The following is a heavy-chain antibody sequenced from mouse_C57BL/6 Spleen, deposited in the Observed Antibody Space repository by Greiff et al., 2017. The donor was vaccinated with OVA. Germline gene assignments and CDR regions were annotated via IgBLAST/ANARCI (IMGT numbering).Heavy chain of an antibody. CDR1: GYAFSSSW. CDR2: IYPGDGDT. D-gene: IGHD2-3*01. Sequence: VQLQESGPELVKPGASVKISCKASGYAFSSSWMNWVKQRPGQGLEWIGRIYPGDGDTNYNGKFKGKATLTADKSSSTAYMQLSSLTSEDSAVYFCARSDGYYFADWGQGTLVTVSA. J-gene: IGHJ3*01. V-gene: IGHV1-82*01. CDR3: ARSDGYYFAD.